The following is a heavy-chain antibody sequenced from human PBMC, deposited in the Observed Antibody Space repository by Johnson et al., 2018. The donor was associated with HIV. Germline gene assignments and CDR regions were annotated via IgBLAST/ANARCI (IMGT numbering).Heavy chain of an antibody. J-gene: IGHJ3*02. V-gene: IGHV3-30-3*01. D-gene: IGHD5-24*01. Sequence: LSCAASGFTFNSYAMHWVRQAPGRGLEWVAVISYDGSNKYYADSVKGRFTISRDNSKNTLYLQMNSLRAEDTAVFYCARAYNDAFDIWGQGTMVTVSS. CDR2: ISYDGSNK. CDR1: GFTFNSYA. CDR3: ARAYNDAFDI.